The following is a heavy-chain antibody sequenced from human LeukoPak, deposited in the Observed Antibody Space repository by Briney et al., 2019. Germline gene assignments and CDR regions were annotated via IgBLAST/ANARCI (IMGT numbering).Heavy chain of an antibody. J-gene: IGHJ4*02. CDR1: GGSLSTFY. D-gene: IGHD2-21*02. CDR2: ISYSGST. V-gene: IGHV4-59*08. CDR3: ARGLRETATGLFDY. Sequence: SETLSLTCTVSGGSLSTFYWSWIRQPPGKGLEWIGYISYSGSTYYSPSLKSRVTISLDSSKNQFSLKLSSVTAADTAVYYCARGLRETATGLFDYWGQGTLVTVSS.